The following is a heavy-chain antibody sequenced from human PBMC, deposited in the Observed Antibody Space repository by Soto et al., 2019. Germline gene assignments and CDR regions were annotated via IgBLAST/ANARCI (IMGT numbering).Heavy chain of an antibody. CDR1: GYSFTTYG. D-gene: IGHD2-15*01. V-gene: IGHV1-18*01. J-gene: IGHJ6*02. CDR3: AREGSRPYYYYGMDV. CDR2: ISTHNGDT. Sequence: QVQLVQSGGEVKKPGASVKVSCKTSGYSFTTYGISWVRQAPGQGLEWIGWISTHNGDTEFAQNFQGRVTMTTDTPTTTAYMEVRSLRSDDTAVYYCAREGSRPYYYYGMDVWGPGTTVTVSS.